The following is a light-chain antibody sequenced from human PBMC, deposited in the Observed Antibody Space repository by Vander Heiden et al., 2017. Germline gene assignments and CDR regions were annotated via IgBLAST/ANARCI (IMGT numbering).Light chain of an antibody. CDR1: QGVGSN. Sequence: EIVITQSPATLSVSPGERATLFCSASQGVGSNLAWYQQKPGQAPRLLVFAASTRATGVPARFSGSGSGAEYSLTISSLQSEDFAIYYCQQYETWPLTFGGGTKVEIK. J-gene: IGKJ4*01. CDR2: AAS. CDR3: QQYETWPLT. V-gene: IGKV3-15*01.